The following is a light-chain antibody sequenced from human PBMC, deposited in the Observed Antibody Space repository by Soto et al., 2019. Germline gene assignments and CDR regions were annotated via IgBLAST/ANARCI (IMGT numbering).Light chain of an antibody. Sequence: IVMTQSPATLSVSPGERVTLSCRASQSVSSNLAWYQQKPGQAPRFLIYSASTRATGIPARFSGSGSGTEFTLAITSLQSEDFAVYFCQQYVIWPPTFTFGQGTKLEIK. CDR3: QQYVIWPPTFT. CDR1: QSVSSN. CDR2: SAS. V-gene: IGKV3-15*01. J-gene: IGKJ2*01.